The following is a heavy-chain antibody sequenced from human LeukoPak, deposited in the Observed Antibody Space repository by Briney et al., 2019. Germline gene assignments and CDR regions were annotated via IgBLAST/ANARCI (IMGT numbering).Heavy chain of an antibody. CDR2: SNHSGST. CDR1: GGSFSGYY. V-gene: IGHV4-34*01. Sequence: SETLSLTCAVYGGSFSGYYWSWIRQPPGKGLEWIGESNHSGSTNYNPSLKSRVTISVDTSKNQFSLKLSSVTAADTAVYYCASWCSSTSCYALLDYWGQGTLVTVSS. D-gene: IGHD2-2*01. J-gene: IGHJ4*02. CDR3: ASWCSSTSCYALLDY.